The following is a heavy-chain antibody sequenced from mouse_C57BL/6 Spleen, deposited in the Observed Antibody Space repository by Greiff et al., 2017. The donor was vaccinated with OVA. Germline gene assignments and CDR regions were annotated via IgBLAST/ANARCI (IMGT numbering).Heavy chain of an antibody. V-gene: IGHV1-85*01. Sequence: VQLQQSGPELVKPGASVKLSCKASGYTFTSYDINWVKQRPGQGLEWIGWIYPRDGSTKYNEKFKGKATLTVDTSSSTAYMELHSLTSEDSAVYFCARCGRVAWFAYWGQGTLVTVSA. CDR1: GYTFTSYD. CDR2: IYPRDGST. J-gene: IGHJ3*01. CDR3: ARCGRVAWFAY.